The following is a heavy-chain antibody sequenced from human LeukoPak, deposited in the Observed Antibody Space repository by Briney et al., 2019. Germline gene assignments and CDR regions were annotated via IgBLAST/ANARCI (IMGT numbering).Heavy chain of an antibody. CDR1: GFTFNNDA. CDR3: ARDYADYVGYFFFDY. J-gene: IGHJ4*02. CDR2: ISGGGETT. Sequence: GGSLRLSCAAPGFTFNNDAMNSGRQAPGKGQEWDSPISGGGETTYYADSAKGRFTISRDNSQNTLYLQMNSLRAEDTAVYYCARDYADYVGYFFFDYWGQGTLVTVSS. D-gene: IGHD4-17*01. V-gene: IGHV3-23*01.